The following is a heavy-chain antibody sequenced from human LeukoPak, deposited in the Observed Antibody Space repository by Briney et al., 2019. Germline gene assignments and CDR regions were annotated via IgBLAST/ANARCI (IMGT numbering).Heavy chain of an antibody. J-gene: IGHJ4*02. D-gene: IGHD5-12*01. CDR1: GFTFSSYW. CDR2: INSDGSSI. CDR3: AREGRVSGYDFDC. Sequence: GGSLRLSCAASGFTFSSYWMHWVRQAPGKGLVWVSRINSDGSSITYADSVKGRLTISRDNAKNTLFLQMNSLRVEDTAVYYCAREGRVSGYDFDCWGQGTLVTVSS. V-gene: IGHV3-74*03.